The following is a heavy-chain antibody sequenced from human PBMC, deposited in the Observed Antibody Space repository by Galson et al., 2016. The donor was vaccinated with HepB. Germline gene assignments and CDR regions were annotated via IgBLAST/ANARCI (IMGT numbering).Heavy chain of an antibody. CDR3: ASGNCGGDCYLDY. CDR2: INAGNGDT. D-gene: IGHD2-21*02. CDR1: GYTHNYV. Sequence: SVKVSCKASGYTHNYVMHWVRQAPGQRLEWMGWINAGNGDTGYSQRFQGRVTIARDTSANTAYMELGSLKSEDTEVYYCASGNCGGDCYLDYWGQGTLVTVSS. V-gene: IGHV1-3*01. J-gene: IGHJ4*02.